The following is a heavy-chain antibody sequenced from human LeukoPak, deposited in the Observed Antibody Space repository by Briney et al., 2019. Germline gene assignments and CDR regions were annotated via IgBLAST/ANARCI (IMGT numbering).Heavy chain of an antibody. V-gene: IGHV4-39*01. D-gene: IGHD3-10*02. Sequence: SETLSLTCTVSGGSISSSSYYWGWIRQPPGKGLEWIGSVYYSGSTYYNPSLKSRVTISVDTSKNQFSLKLSSVTAADTAVYYCARHLPGFRAVPFDYWGQGTLVTVSS. CDR1: GGSISSSSYY. CDR3: ARHLPGFRAVPFDY. J-gene: IGHJ4*02. CDR2: VYYSGST.